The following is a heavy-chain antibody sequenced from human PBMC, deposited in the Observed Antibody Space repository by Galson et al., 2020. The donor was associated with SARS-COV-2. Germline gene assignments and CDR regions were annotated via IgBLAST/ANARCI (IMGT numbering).Heavy chain of an antibody. J-gene: IGHJ5*02. CDR2: IYYVGST. CDR1: GYSISSSNW. V-gene: IGHV4-28*01. Sequence: SETLSLTCAVSGYSISSSNWWGWIRQPPGKGLEWIGYIYYVGSTYYNPSLKSRVTMSVDTSKNQFSLKRSSVTAVDTAVYYCARMGKQWPVRGGWFDPWGQGTLVTVSS. D-gene: IGHD6-19*01. CDR3: ARMGKQWPVRGGWFDP.